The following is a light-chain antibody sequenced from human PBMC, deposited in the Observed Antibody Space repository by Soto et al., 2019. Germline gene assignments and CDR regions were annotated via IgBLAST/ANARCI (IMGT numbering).Light chain of an antibody. CDR3: CSYAGDPYV. Sequence: QSALTQPRSVSGSPGQSVTISCTGTSSDVGGYNYVSWYQQHPGNAPKLMIYDVNKRPSGVPDRFSASKSGNTASLTISGLQAEDEADYYCCSYAGDPYVFGTGTKVTVL. J-gene: IGLJ1*01. CDR1: SSDVGGYNY. CDR2: DVN. V-gene: IGLV2-11*01.